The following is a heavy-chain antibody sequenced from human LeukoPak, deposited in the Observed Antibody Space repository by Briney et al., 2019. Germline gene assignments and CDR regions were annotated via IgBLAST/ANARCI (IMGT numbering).Heavy chain of an antibody. J-gene: IGHJ6*02. CDR1: GGSFSGYY. V-gene: IGHV4-34*01. Sequence: SETLSLTCAVYGGSFSGYYWSWIRQPPGKGLEWIGEIDHSGSTNYNPSLKSRVTISVDTSKNQFSLKLSSVTAADTAVYYCARGRPRAYYYYGMDVWGQGTTVTVSS. CDR2: IDHSGST. CDR3: ARGRPRAYYYYGMDV.